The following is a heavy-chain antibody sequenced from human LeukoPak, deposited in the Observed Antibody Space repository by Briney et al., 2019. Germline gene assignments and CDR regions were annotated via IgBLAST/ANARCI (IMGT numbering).Heavy chain of an antibody. D-gene: IGHD3-16*02. CDR2: INPNSGGT. J-gene: IGHJ4*02. Sequence: GASVKVSCKASGYTFTGYYMHWVRQAPGQGLEWMGWINPNSGGTNYAQKFQGRVTMTRDTSISTAYMELSRLRSDDTAVYYCARWGQYYDYVWGSYRTIDYWGQGTLVTVSS. CDR3: ARWGQYYDYVWGSYRTIDY. V-gene: IGHV1-2*02. CDR1: GYTFTGYY.